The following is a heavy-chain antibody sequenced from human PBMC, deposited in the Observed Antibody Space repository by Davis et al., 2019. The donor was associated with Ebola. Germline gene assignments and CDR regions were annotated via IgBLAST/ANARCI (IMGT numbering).Heavy chain of an antibody. CDR3: AGSPDLGLNWFDP. J-gene: IGHJ5*02. CDR1: GGSFSGYY. CDR2: INYSGSA. V-gene: IGHV4-34*01. Sequence: PGGSLRLSCAVYGGSFSGYYWTWIRRPPGKGLEWIGEINYSGSANYNPSLKSRVAISVDTSGSQFSLKLTSVTAADTAVYYCAGSPDLGLNWFDPWGQGTLVTDSS.